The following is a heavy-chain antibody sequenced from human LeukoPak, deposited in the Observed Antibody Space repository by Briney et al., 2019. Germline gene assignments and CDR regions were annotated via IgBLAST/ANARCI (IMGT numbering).Heavy chain of an antibody. V-gene: IGHV5-51*01. D-gene: IGHD1-26*01. Sequence: GESLKISCKGSGYSFTNYWIGWVRQMPGKGLEWMGIIYPGDSDTGYSPSFQGQVTISADKSINTAYLQWSGLKASDTAMYYCARQREQPGRVSWFDPWAREPWSPSPQ. CDR1: GYSFTNYW. J-gene: IGHJ5*02. CDR3: ARQREQPGRVSWFDP. CDR2: IYPGDSDT.